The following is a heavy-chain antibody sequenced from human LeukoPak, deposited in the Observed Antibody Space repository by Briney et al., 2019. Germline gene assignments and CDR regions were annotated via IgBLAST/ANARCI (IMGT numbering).Heavy chain of an antibody. CDR2: IYYSGST. CDR1: GGSISSSSYY. Sequence: SETQSLTCTVSGGSISSSSYYWGWIRQPPGKGLEWIGSIYYSGSTYYNPSLKSRVTISVDTSKNQFSLKLSSVTAADTAVYYCARLRSMVRGVTDYWGQGTLVTVSS. CDR3: ARLRSMVRGVTDY. D-gene: IGHD3-10*01. V-gene: IGHV4-39*01. J-gene: IGHJ4*02.